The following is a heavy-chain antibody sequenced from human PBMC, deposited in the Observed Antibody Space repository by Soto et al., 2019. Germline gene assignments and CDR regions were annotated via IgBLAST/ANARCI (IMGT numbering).Heavy chain of an antibody. CDR3: ARVIDYYDSSGLGY. CDR2: ISAYNGNT. D-gene: IGHD3-22*01. J-gene: IGHJ4*02. V-gene: IGHV1-18*01. Sequence: GASVKVSCKASGYTFTSYGISWVRQAPGQGLEWMGWISAYNGNTNYAQKLQGRVTMTTDTSTSTAYMELRSLRSDDTAVYYCARVIDYYDSSGLGYWGQGTLVTVSS. CDR1: GYTFTSYG.